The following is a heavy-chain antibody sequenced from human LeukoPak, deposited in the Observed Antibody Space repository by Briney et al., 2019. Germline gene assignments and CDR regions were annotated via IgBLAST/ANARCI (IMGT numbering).Heavy chain of an antibody. CDR3: ARRSLYNIASGASY. Sequence: SGSLCLTCAVSEGAFNGYYWSWIPETPGEGVEWGGEINQSGSANYNPSLKSRVTISVGTSKNHLALKATSVTAADSAIYYCARRSLYNIASGASYWGHGTLVTVSP. D-gene: IGHD1-14*01. CDR2: INQSGSA. CDR1: EGAFNGYY. J-gene: IGHJ4*01. V-gene: IGHV4-34*01.